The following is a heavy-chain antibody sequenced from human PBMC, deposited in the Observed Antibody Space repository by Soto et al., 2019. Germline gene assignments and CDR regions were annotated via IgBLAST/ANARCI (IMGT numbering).Heavy chain of an antibody. V-gene: IGHV1-2*02. CDR2: IYPDSGGT. Sequence: ASVKVSWKASWDTFTDCSMHWVRQAPGQGLEWMGLIYPDSGGTNYAQKFQGRVTMTRDTSIRTAYMELSRLRSDDTAVYYCAHSNGSLPFQHWGQGTLVTVSS. J-gene: IGHJ1*01. CDR1: WDTFTDCS. D-gene: IGHD1-26*01. CDR3: AHSNGSLPFQH.